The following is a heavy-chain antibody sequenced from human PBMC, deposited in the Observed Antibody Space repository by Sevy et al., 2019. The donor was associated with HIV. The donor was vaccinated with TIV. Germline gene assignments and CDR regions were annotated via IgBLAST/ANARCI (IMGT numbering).Heavy chain of an antibody. CDR3: TRSAGPERRNDAFDI. Sequence: GGSLRLSCEASGFTFSDYWMTWVRQASGKGLEWVGRIRSKANSYATAYAASVKGRFTISRDDSKNTAYLQMNSLKTEDTAVYYCTRSAGPERRNDAFDIWGQGTMVTVSS. V-gene: IGHV3-73*01. CDR2: IRSKANSYAT. D-gene: IGHD1-1*01. CDR1: GFTFSDYW. J-gene: IGHJ3*02.